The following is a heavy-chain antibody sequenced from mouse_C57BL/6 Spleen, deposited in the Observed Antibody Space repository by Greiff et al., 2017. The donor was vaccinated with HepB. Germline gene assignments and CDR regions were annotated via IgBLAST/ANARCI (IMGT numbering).Heavy chain of an antibody. CDR1: GFTFSSYG. V-gene: IGHV5-6*01. CDR3: ARHRIYDGYYGAMDY. CDR2: ISSGGSYT. J-gene: IGHJ4*01. Sequence: DVHLVESGGDLVKPGGSLKLSCAASGFTFSSYGMSWVRQTPDKRLEWVATISSGGSYTYYPDSVKGRFTISRDNAKNTLYLQMSSLKSEDTAMYYCARHRIYDGYYGAMDYWGQGTSVTVSS. D-gene: IGHD2-3*01.